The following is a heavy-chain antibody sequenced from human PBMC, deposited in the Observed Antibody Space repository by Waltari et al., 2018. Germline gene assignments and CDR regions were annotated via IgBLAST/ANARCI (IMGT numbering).Heavy chain of an antibody. CDR3: ARAKLWLRYFDY. Sequence: QVQLQQWGAGLLKPSETLSLTCAVYGGSFSGYYWSWIRQPPGKGLEWIGEINHSGSTNYNPSLKSRVTISVDTSKNQFSLKRSSVTAADTAVYYCARAKLWLRYFDYWGQGTLVTVSS. CDR2: INHSGST. D-gene: IGHD5-18*01. V-gene: IGHV4-34*01. J-gene: IGHJ4*02. CDR1: GGSFSGYY.